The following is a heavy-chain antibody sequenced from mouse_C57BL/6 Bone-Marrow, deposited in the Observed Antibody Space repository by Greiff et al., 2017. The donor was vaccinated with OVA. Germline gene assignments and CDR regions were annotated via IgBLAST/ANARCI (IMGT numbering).Heavy chain of an antibody. CDR3: ARGLLLGTVGARYFDV. V-gene: IGHV1-39*01. CDR2: INPNYGTT. Sequence: EVQLQESGPELVKPGASVKISCKASGYSFTDYNMDWVKQSNGKSLEWIGVINPNYGTTSYNQKFKGKATLTVDQSSSTAYMQLNSLTSEDSAVYYCARGLLLGTVGARYFDVWGTGTTVTVSS. D-gene: IGHD1-1*01. J-gene: IGHJ1*03. CDR1: GYSFTDYN.